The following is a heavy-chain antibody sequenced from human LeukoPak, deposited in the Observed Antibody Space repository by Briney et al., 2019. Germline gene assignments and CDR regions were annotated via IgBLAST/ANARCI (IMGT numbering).Heavy chain of an antibody. D-gene: IGHD4-23*01. CDR1: GYSFTSYW. Sequence: GESLQISCKASGYSFTSYWIGWVRQMPGKGLEWMGIIYPGDSDTRYSPSFQGQVTISADKSISTAYLQWSSLKASDTAMYYCASLGGATVASYAFDIWGQGTMVTVSS. V-gene: IGHV5-51*01. CDR2: IYPGDSDT. J-gene: IGHJ3*02. CDR3: ASLGGATVASYAFDI.